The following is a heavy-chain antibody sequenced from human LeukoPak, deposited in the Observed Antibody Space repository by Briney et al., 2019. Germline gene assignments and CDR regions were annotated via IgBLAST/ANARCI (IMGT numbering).Heavy chain of an antibody. Sequence: PGGTLRLSCAASGFTFSSYGMSWVRQAPGKGLEWVSAISGSGGSTYYADSVKGRFTISRDNAKNSLYLQMNSLRAEDTAVYYCARDGSKSFDYWGQGTLVTVSS. CDR3: ARDGSKSFDY. CDR1: GFTFSSYG. J-gene: IGHJ4*02. V-gene: IGHV3-23*01. CDR2: ISGSGGST.